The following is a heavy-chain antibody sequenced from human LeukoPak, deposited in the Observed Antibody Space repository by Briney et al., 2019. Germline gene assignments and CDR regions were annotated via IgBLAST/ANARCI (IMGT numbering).Heavy chain of an antibody. V-gene: IGHV3-23*01. CDR2: ISGSGGST. CDR1: GFTFSSYA. Sequence: GGSLRLSCAASGFTFSSYAMSWVRQAPGKGLEWVSAISGSGGSTYYADSVKGRFTISRDNSKNTPYLQMNSLRAEDTAVYYCAKDPLYYYDMIDYWGQGTLVTVPS. D-gene: IGHD3-22*01. J-gene: IGHJ4*02. CDR3: AKDPLYYYDMIDY.